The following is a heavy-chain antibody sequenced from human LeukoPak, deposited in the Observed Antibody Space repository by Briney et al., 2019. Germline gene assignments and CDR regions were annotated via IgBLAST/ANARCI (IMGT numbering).Heavy chain of an antibody. D-gene: IGHD2-2*01. J-gene: IGHJ6*02. CDR2: ISGSGGST. V-gene: IGHV3-23*01. Sequence: GGSLRLSCAASGLTFSNYAMSWVRQAPGKGLEWVSTISGSGGSTYYADSVKGRFTISRDNSKNTLYLQLNSLRAEDTAVYYCAKSTSPLYYYYGMDVWGQGTTVTVSS. CDR1: GLTFSNYA. CDR3: AKSTSPLYYYYGMDV.